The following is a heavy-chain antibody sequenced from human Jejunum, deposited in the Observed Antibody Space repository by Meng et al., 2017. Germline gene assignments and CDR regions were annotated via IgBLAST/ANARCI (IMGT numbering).Heavy chain of an antibody. CDR3: ARDFGTGYYWSDY. D-gene: IGHD3/OR15-3a*01. Sequence: GEVVGSGGGVVQPGRSLRLSCAASGISFSSYPMHWVRQAPGKGLEWVAVISNDATKEFYAESVKGRFTVSRDNSKDTLYLQMNTLRTEDTAVYYCARDFGTGYYWSDYWGQGTLVTVSS. J-gene: IGHJ4*02. CDR2: ISNDATKE. CDR1: GISFSSYP. V-gene: IGHV3-30*01.